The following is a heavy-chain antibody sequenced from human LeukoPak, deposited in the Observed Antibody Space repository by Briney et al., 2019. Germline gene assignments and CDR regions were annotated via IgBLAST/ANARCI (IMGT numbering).Heavy chain of an antibody. CDR1: GFPFSRYA. CDR2: ISDSGGST. V-gene: IGHV3-64D*09. D-gene: IGHD2-15*01. CDR3: VRGYSFGPYGMVV. Sequence: GGSLRLSCSASGFPFSRYAMHWVRQAPGKGLEYVSAISDSGGSTYYADSVKGRFTISRDNSKNTLYLQMSSLRAEDTAVYFCVRGYSFGPYGMVVWGQGTTVTVSS. J-gene: IGHJ6*02.